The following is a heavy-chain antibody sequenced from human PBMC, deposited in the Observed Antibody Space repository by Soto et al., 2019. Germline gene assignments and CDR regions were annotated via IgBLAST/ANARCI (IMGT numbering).Heavy chain of an antibody. CDR2: ISYDGSNT. J-gene: IGHJ4*02. Sequence: QVHLVESGGGVVQPGRSLRLACAASGFSFSSYGMHWVRQAPGKGLEWVAVISYDGSNTYYGDSVKGRFTISRDNSEKTLYLQINCLRPDDTDVYFCARDLCYDISGADYWGQGTLVTVPS. D-gene: IGHD3-22*01. V-gene: IGHV3-30*03. CDR1: GFSFSSYG. CDR3: ARDLCYDISGADY.